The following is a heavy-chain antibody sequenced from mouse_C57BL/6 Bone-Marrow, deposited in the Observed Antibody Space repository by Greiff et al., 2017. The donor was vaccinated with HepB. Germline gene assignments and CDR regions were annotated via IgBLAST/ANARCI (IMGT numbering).Heavy chain of an antibody. D-gene: IGHD1-1*01. CDR1: GFTFSSYA. Sequence: EVMLVESGGGLVKPGGSLKLSCAASGFTFSSYAMSWVRQTPEKRLEWVATISDGGSYSYYPDNVKGRFTISRDNAKNNLYLQMSHLESEDTAMYYCARERDYYGSSYVDYWGQGTTLTVSS. V-gene: IGHV5-4*01. J-gene: IGHJ2*01. CDR3: ARERDYYGSSYVDY. CDR2: ISDGGSYS.